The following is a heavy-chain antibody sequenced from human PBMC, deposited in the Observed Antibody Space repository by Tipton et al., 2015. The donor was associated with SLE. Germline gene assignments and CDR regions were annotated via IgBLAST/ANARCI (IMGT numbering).Heavy chain of an antibody. J-gene: IGHJ4*02. CDR1: GFTFSSYA. D-gene: IGHD2/OR15-2a*01. CDR3: ARARIYRPEGYFDY. CDR2: ISYDGSNK. Sequence: SLRLSCAASGFTFSSYAMHWVRQAPGKGLEWVAVISYDGSNKYYADSVKGRFTISRDNSKNTLYLQMNSPRAEDTAVYYCARARIYRPEGYFDYWGQGTLVTVSS. V-gene: IGHV3-30*04.